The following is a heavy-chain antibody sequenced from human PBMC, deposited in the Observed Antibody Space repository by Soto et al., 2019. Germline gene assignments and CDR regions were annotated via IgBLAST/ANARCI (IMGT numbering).Heavy chain of an antibody. D-gene: IGHD6-13*01. CDR1: GFSPSTSGVG. CDR2: IYWNDDK. J-gene: IGHJ5*02. Sequence: SGLTLANPTQTLTLTCAFSGFSPSTSGVGVGWIRQPPGKALEWLALIYWNDDKRYSPSLKSRLTITKDTSKNQVVLTMTNMDPVDTATYYCAHRPRYSCSWYLNWFDPWGQGTLVTVSS. CDR3: AHRPRYSCSWYLNWFDP. V-gene: IGHV2-5*01.